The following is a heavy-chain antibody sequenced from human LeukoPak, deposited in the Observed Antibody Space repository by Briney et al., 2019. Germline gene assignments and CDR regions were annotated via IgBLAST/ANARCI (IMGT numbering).Heavy chain of an antibody. CDR3: ARDRLIWFGESPNWFDP. J-gene: IGHJ5*02. D-gene: IGHD3-10*01. V-gene: IGHV3-21*01. CDR1: GFTFSSYS. Sequence: PGGSLRLFCAASGFTFSSYSMNWVRQAPGKGLEWVSSISSSSSYIYYADSVKGRFTISRDNAKNSLYLQMNSLRAEDTAVYYCARDRLIWFGESPNWFDPWGQGTLVTVSS. CDR2: ISSSSSYI.